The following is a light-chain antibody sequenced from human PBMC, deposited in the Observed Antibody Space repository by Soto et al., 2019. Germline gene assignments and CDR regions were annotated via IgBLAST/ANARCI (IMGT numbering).Light chain of an antibody. CDR2: GAS. Sequence: EIVLAQSPGTLSLSPGERATLSCRASRSVGAYLAWYQQSPGLAPRLLVYGASSRATGIPDRFSGSGSGTDFTLTISRLEPEDSAVYYCQQYVSRPLTFGGGTKVE. CDR1: RSVGAY. J-gene: IGKJ4*01. V-gene: IGKV3-20*01. CDR3: QQYVSRPLT.